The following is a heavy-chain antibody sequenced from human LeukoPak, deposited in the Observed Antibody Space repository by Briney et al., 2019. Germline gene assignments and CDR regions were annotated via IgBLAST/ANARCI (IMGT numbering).Heavy chain of an antibody. Sequence: PGGSLRLSCAASGFTFSSYGMHWVRQAPGKGLEWVAFIRYDGSNKYYADSVKGRFTISRDNSKNTLYLQMNSLRAEDTAIYYCAKDGDLPVVVTEGFFDYWGQGSLVTVSA. CDR2: IRYDGSNK. CDR3: AKDGDLPVVVTEGFFDY. J-gene: IGHJ4*02. CDR1: GFTFSSYG. D-gene: IGHD2-21*02. V-gene: IGHV3-30*02.